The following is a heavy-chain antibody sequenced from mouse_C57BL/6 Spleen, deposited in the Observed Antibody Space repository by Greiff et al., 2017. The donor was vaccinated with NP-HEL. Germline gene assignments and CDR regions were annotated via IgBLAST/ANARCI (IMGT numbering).Heavy chain of an antibody. CDR3: TRSFMTTVVYFDY. V-gene: IGHV1-15*01. CDR2: IDPETGGT. D-gene: IGHD1-1*01. CDR1: GYTFTDYE. Sequence: VQLQQSGAELVRPGASVTLSCKASGYTFTDYEMHWVKQTPVHGLEWIGAIDPETGGTAYNQKFKGKAILTADKSSSTAYMELRSLTSEDSAVYYCTRSFMTTVVYFDYWGQGTTLTVSS. J-gene: IGHJ2*01.